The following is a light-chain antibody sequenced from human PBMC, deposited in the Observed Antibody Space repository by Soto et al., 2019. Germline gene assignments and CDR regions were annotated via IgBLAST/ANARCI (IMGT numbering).Light chain of an antibody. CDR1: SSDVGGHDY. CDR3: SSYAGSNNRI. Sequence: QSALTQPPSASGSPGQSVTISCTGTSSDVGGHDYVSWYQQHPGKVPKLIIYEVNKRPSRVPDRFSGSKSGNTASLTVSGLQADDEADYYCSSYAGSNNRIFGGGTKLTVL. J-gene: IGLJ2*01. V-gene: IGLV2-8*01. CDR2: EVN.